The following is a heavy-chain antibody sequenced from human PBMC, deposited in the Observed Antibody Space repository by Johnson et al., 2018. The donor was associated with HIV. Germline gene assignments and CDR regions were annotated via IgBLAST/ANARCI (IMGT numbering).Heavy chain of an antibody. CDR3: TTGTYYYDSSDSDAFDI. D-gene: IGHD3-22*01. J-gene: IGHJ3*02. V-gene: IGHV3-23*04. CDR2: ISGSGGSK. Sequence: VQLVESGGGVVQPGRSLRLSCAASGFTFSSYAMSWVRQAPGKGLEWVSAISGSGGSKYYADSVKGRLTISRYNSKNTLYLQMNSLRAEDKAVYFCTTGTYYYDSSDSDAFDIWGQGTMVTVSS. CDR1: GFTFSSYA.